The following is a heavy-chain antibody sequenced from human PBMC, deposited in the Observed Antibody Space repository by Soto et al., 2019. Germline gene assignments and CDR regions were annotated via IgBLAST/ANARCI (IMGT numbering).Heavy chain of an antibody. CDR2: ISWDGGST. Sequence: PGGSLRLSCAASGFTFDDYTMHWVRQAPGKGLEWVSLISWDGGSTYYADSVKGRFTISRDNSKNSLYLQMNSLRTEDTALYYCSKDLGIAAAGIFDYWGQGTLVPVSS. CDR3: SKDLGIAAAGIFDY. V-gene: IGHV3-43*01. J-gene: IGHJ4*02. CDR1: GFTFDDYT. D-gene: IGHD6-13*01.